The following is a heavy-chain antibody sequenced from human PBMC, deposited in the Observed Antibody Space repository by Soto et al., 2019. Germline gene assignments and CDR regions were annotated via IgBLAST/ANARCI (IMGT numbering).Heavy chain of an antibody. D-gene: IGHD3-3*01. CDR2: RWYDGSNK. CDR3: ARDWSGSKHQFDY. J-gene: IGHJ4*02. CDR1: GFTFSTYG. V-gene: IGHV3-33*01. Sequence: QVQLGESGGGVGQPGWSLRLSCAASGFTFSTYGMHWVRQAPGKGLEWVAVRWYDGSNKYYADSVKGRFTISGDNSKNTLYLQMNSLRVGDTAVYYCARDWSGSKHQFDYWGQGTLVTVSS.